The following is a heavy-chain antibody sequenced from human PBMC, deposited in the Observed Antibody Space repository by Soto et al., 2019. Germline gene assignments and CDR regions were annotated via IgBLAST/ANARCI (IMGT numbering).Heavy chain of an antibody. D-gene: IGHD2-15*01. V-gene: IGHV3-33*01. J-gene: IGHJ6*02. Sequence: VAGIWHDGSYEYYSEAVKGRFIISRDNSKNTLYLQMNGLRAEDTAVYYCVRDDGGLDPYYGMDVWGQGTTVTVSS. CDR3: VRDDGGLDPYYGMDV. CDR2: IWHDGSYE.